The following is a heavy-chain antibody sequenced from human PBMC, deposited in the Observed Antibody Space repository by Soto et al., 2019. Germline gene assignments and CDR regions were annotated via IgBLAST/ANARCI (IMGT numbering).Heavy chain of an antibody. D-gene: IGHD6-13*01. Sequence: PRGSLRLSCAASGFTFTSNAMTWVRQAPGKGLEWVSGITNSGGSTFYADSEKGRFSISRDNSKYTLYLQMNSLRADDTAVYYCAKIWAAAAPWYPIDFWGQGTLVTVSS. J-gene: IGHJ4*02. CDR3: AKIWAAAAPWYPIDF. CDR1: GFTFTSNA. CDR2: ITNSGGST. V-gene: IGHV3-23*01.